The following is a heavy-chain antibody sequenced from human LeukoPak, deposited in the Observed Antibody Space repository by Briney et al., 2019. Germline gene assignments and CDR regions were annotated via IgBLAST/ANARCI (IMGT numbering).Heavy chain of an antibody. V-gene: IGHV3-7*01. J-gene: IGHJ4*02. CDR1: GCTFSRYW. Sequence: PGGSLRLSCAVSGCTFSRYWMSWVRQAPGKGLEWVAHIKQDGSEKYYVDSVKGRFTISRDNAKNSLYLQMNSLRAEDTAVYYCARDGMYDYVWGSYRAIDYWGQGTLVTVSS. CDR3: ARDGMYDYVWGSYRAIDY. CDR2: IKQDGSEK. D-gene: IGHD3-16*02.